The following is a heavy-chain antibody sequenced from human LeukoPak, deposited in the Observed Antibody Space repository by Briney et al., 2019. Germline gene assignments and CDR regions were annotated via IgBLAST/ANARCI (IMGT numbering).Heavy chain of an antibody. J-gene: IGHJ4*02. Sequence: GGSLRLSCAASGFTFSDYYMSWIRRAPGKGLEWVSYISSSGSTIYYADSVKGRFTISRDNAKNSLYLQMNSLRAEDTAVYYCARLRTGYSSSWYLGEFDYWGQGTLVTVSS. CDR1: GFTFSDYY. D-gene: IGHD6-13*01. CDR2: ISSSGSTI. CDR3: ARLRTGYSSSWYLGEFDY. V-gene: IGHV3-11*01.